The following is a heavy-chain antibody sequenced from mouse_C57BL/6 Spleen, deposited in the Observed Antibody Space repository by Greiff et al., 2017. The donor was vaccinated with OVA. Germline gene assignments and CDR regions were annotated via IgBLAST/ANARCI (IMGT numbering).Heavy chain of an antibody. CDR3: ARFHGYLYYFDY. J-gene: IGHJ2*01. CDR1: GYTFTDYY. V-gene: IGHV1-26*01. D-gene: IGHD2-2*01. Sequence: EVQLQQSGPELVKPGASVKISCKASGYTFTDYYMNWVKQSHGKSLEWIGDINPNNGGTSYNQKFKGKATLTVDKSSSTAYMELRSLTSEDSAVYYCARFHGYLYYFDYWGQGTTLTVSS. CDR2: INPNNGGT.